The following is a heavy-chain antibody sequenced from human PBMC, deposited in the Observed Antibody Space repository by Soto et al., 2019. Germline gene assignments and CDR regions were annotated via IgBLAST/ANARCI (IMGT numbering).Heavy chain of an antibody. V-gene: IGHV1-2*07. CDR3: ARSASPIGARPDN. Sequence: QVQLVQSGAEVKKPGASVKVSCKASGYTLTDYYMHWVRQAPGQGLEWMGWINPNSGGTNHAHKFQVRVTITRDTSISTAYMELSSLRSDDTAVYYCARSASPIGARPDNWGQGTLVTGSS. D-gene: IGHD6-6*01. CDR1: GYTLTDYY. J-gene: IGHJ4*02. CDR2: INPNSGGT.